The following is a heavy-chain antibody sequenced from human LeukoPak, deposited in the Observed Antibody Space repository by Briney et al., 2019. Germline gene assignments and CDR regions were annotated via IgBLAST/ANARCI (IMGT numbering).Heavy chain of an antibody. D-gene: IGHD1-26*01. Sequence: PGGSLRLSCAASGFTFSSCAMSWVRQAPGKGLEWLSYISSCGTDIYYADSVKGRFIISRDNAKSSLSLQMNSLRVEDTAVYYCVRDGSVGSGRHFEYWGQGTLVTVSS. CDR1: GFTFSSCA. CDR3: VRDGSVGSGRHFEY. J-gene: IGHJ4*02. CDR2: ISSCGTDI. V-gene: IGHV3-21*05.